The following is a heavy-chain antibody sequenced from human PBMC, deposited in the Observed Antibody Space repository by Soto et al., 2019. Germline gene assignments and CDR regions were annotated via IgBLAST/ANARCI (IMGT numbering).Heavy chain of an antibody. D-gene: IGHD3-16*01. J-gene: IGHJ4*02. CDR2: IKQDGSEK. Sequence: EVQLVESGGGLVQPGGSLRLSCAASGFTFSSYWMSWVRQAPGKGLEWVANIKQDGSEKYYVDSVKGRFTISRDNAKNSLYLQMNSLRAEDTAVYYCARPEDFWGNVSPGFLDYWGQGTLVTVSS. CDR3: ARPEDFWGNVSPGFLDY. CDR1: GFTFSSYW. V-gene: IGHV3-7*01.